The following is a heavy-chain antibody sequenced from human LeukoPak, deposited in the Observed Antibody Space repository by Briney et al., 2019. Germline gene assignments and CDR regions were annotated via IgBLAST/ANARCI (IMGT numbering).Heavy chain of an antibody. CDR1: GFTFSSYA. Sequence: GGSLRLSCAASGFTFSSYAMSWVRQAPGKGLEWVSAISGSGGSTYYADSVKGRFTISRDNAKNTLYLQMNSLRAEDTAVYYCARGGKYSYGDYWGQGALVTVSS. CDR2: ISGSGGST. D-gene: IGHD5-18*01. V-gene: IGHV3-23*01. J-gene: IGHJ4*02. CDR3: ARGGKYSYGDY.